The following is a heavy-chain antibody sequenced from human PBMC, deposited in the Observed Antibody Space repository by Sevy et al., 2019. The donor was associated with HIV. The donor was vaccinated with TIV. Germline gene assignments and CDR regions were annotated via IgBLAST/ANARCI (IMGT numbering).Heavy chain of an antibody. CDR3: ARAYYKFCGGDCYLDY. V-gene: IGHV3-7*01. CDR1: GFTFSMYW. CDR2: IKQDGSET. D-gene: IGHD2-21*02. J-gene: IGHJ4*02. Sequence: GESLKISCAASGFTFSMYWMSWVRQVPGKGLEWVAKIKQDGSETYYVDSVKGRFTISRDNAKNSLYLQMKSLRADDTAVYYCARAYYKFCGGDCYLDYWGQGTLVTVSS.